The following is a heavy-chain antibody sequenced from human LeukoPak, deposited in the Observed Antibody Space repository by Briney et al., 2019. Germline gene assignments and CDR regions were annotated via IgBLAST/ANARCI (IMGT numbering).Heavy chain of an antibody. V-gene: IGHV3-72*01. J-gene: IGHJ3*02. CDR2: IKNKVNSYTT. D-gene: IGHD3-22*01. CDR3: ARVLAGSSGVFDI. CDR1: GFTFSSYS. Sequence: GGSLRLSCAASGFTFSSYSMNWVRQAPGKGLEWVGRIKNKVNSYTTEYAASVKGRFTFSRDDSKNSLHLQMNSLKTEDTAVYYCARVLAGSSGVFDIWGQGTMVTVSS.